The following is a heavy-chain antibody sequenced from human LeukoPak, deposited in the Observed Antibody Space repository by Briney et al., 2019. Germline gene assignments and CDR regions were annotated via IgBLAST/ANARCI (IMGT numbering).Heavy chain of an antibody. J-gene: IGHJ6*02. CDR3: LGLVTDPLYGMDV. CDR2: IYYSGST. V-gene: IGHV4-39*01. Sequence: SETLSLTCTVSGGSTSSSSYYWGWIRQPPGKGLEWIGSIYYSGSTYYNPSLKSRVTISVDTSKNQFSLKLSSVTAADTAVYYCLGLVTDPLYGMDVWGQGTTVTVSS. CDR1: GGSTSSSSYY. D-gene: IGHD3-9*01.